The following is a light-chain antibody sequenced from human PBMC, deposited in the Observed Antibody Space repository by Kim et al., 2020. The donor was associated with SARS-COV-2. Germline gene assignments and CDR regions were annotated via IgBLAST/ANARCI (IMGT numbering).Light chain of an antibody. CDR2: GAS. V-gene: IGKV3-20*01. Sequence: SPGKRPTLSCRASQSVGSSYLAWYQQKPGQAPRLLIYGASSRATGIPDRFSGSGSGTDFTLTISRLEPEDFAVYYCQQYGSSSFTFGPGTKVDIK. CDR1: QSVGSSY. CDR3: QQYGSSSFT. J-gene: IGKJ3*01.